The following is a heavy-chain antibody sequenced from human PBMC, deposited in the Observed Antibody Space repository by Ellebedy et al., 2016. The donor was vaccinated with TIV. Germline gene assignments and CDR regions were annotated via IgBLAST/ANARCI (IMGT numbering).Heavy chain of an antibody. D-gene: IGHD3-16*01. Sequence: MPSETLSLTCGVYGGPFSGYYWSWIRQPPGKGLEWLGEINHSGSTNYNPSVKSRITMSVDTHREQFSLKLSSVTDADPAIYFCAGAYLGDPHWFDPWGPGIPVIVSS. CDR2: INHSGST. V-gene: IGHV4-34*10. J-gene: IGHJ5*02. CDR3: AGAYLGDPHWFDP. CDR1: GGPFSGYY.